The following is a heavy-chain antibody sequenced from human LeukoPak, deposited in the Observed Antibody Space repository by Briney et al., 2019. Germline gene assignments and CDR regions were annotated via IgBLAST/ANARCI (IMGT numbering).Heavy chain of an antibody. J-gene: IGHJ4*02. CDR3: ARGGSGFDFGHFEY. CDR2: ISSSSSYI. Sequence: PGGSLRLSCADSGFTFSSYSMNWVRQAPGKGLEWVSSISSSSSYIYYADSVKGRFTISRDNSENTLYLQMNGLRPEDTAVYYCARGGSGFDFGHFEYWGQGTLVTVSS. CDR1: GFTFSSYS. V-gene: IGHV3-21*01. D-gene: IGHD5-12*01.